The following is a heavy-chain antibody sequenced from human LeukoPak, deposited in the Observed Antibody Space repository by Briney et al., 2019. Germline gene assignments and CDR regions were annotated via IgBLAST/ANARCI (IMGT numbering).Heavy chain of an antibody. CDR3: ARQESLGGNSDGLDV. Sequence: ASVKVSCKASGYTFTGYYMHWVRQAPGQGLEWMGWINPNSGGTNYAQKSQGRVTMTRDTSISTAYMELSRLRSDDTAVYYCARQESLGGNSDGLDVWGQGTTVTVSS. CDR1: GYTFTGYY. D-gene: IGHD4-23*01. V-gene: IGHV1-2*02. CDR2: INPNSGGT. J-gene: IGHJ6*02.